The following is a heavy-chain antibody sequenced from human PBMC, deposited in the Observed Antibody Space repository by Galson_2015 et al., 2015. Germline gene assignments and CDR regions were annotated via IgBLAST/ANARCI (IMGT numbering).Heavy chain of an antibody. CDR1: GGTFSSYA. D-gene: IGHD3-10*01. CDR2: IIPIFGTA. J-gene: IGHJ5*02. CDR3: ARGDMVRGVIIWFDP. V-gene: IGHV1-69*13. Sequence: SVKVSCKASGGTFSSYAISWVRQAPGQGLEWMGGIIPIFGTANYAQKFQGRVTITADESTSTAYMELSSLRSEDTAVYYCARGDMVRGVIIWFDPWGQGTLVTVSS.